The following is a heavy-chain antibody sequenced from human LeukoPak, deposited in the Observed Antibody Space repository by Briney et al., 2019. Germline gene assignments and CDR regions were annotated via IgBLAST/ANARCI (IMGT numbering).Heavy chain of an antibody. V-gene: IGHV4-39*01. CDR2: IYYSGST. CDR3: ARVYSSGWYRAFDI. Sequence: SETLSLTCTVSGGSISSSSYYWGWTRQPPGKGLEWIGSIYYSGSTYYNPSLKSRVTISVDTSKNQFSLKLSSVTAADTAVYYCARVYSSGWYRAFDIWGQGTMVTVSS. D-gene: IGHD6-19*01. CDR1: GGSISSSSYY. J-gene: IGHJ3*02.